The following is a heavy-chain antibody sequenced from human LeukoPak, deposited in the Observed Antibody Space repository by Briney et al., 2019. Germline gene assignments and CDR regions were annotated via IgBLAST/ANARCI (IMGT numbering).Heavy chain of an antibody. J-gene: IGHJ6*03. Sequence: SVKVSCKASGGTFSSYAISWVRQAPGQGLEWMGGIIPIFGTANYAQKFQGRVTITADESTSTAYMELSSLRSEDTAVYYCARDREIATSHYMDVWGKGTTVTVSS. CDR2: IIPIFGTA. CDR3: ARDREIATSHYMDV. D-gene: IGHD6-13*01. V-gene: IGHV1-69*13. CDR1: GGTFSSYA.